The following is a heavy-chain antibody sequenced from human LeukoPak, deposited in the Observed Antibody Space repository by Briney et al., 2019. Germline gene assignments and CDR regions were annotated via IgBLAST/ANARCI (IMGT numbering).Heavy chain of an antibody. J-gene: IGHJ3*02. CDR2: IKKDGSEK. CDR3: ARERAFDI. Sequence: GGSLRLSCAASGFAFSDSWMTWIRQAPGKGLEWVANIKKDGSEKYYVDSVKGRFTISRDNAMNSLYLQMNSLRVEDTAVYYCARERAFDIWGQGTMVTVSS. CDR1: GFAFSDSW. V-gene: IGHV3-7*03.